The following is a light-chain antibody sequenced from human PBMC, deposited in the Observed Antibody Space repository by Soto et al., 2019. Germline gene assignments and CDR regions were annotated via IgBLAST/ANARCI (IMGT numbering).Light chain of an antibody. CDR1: SSDIGGYNY. Sequence: QSVLTQPASVSGSPGQSITISCTGTSSDIGGYNYVSWYQQHPGKAPKLIIFEVDNRPSGVSNRFSGSKSDNTASLTISGLQAEDEADYYCSSYTSSSALVLFGGGTKLTVL. J-gene: IGLJ2*01. CDR2: EVD. V-gene: IGLV2-14*01. CDR3: SSYTSSSALVL.